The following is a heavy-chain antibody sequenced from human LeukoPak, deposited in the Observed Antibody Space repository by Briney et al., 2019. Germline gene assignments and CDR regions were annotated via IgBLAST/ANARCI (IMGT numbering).Heavy chain of an antibody. CDR1: GFTFSSHG. V-gene: IGHV3-33*06. CDR2: IWYDGSNK. J-gene: IGHJ6*03. CDR3: AKWGTYYDFWSGYRKPDYYMDV. Sequence: GGSLRLSCAASGFTFSSHGMHWVRQAPGKGLEWVAVIWYDGSNKYYADSVKGRFTISRDNSKNTLYLQMNSLRAEDTAVYYCAKWGTYYDFWSGYRKPDYYMDVWGKGTTVTVSS. D-gene: IGHD3-3*01.